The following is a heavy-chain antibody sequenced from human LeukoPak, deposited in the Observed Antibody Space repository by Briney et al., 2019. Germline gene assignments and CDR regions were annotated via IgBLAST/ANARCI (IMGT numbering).Heavy chain of an antibody. V-gene: IGHV4-61*03. CDR1: GDSVSSGLYY. CDR2: IYYSGST. J-gene: IGHJ6*03. Sequence: PSETLSLTCTVSGDSVSSGLYYWSWIRQTPGKELEWTGWIYYSGSTNYNPSLKSRVTMSVDKSKDRFSLKLSSVTAADTAVYYCARTPSRPYYYYYMDVWSKGTTVTVSS. CDR3: ARTPSRPYYYYYMDV.